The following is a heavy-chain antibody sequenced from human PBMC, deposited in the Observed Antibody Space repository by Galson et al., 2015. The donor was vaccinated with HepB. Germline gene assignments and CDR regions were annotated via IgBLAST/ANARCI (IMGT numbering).Heavy chain of an antibody. CDR1: GFTFSSYG. D-gene: IGHD2-15*01. CDR2: IRYDGSNK. CDR3: AKDQTELLVNSWFDP. V-gene: IGHV3-30*02. J-gene: IGHJ5*02. Sequence: SLRLSCAASGFTFSSYGMHWVRQAPGKGLEWVAFIRYDGSNKYYADSVKGRFTISRDNSKNTLYLQMNSLRAEDTAVYYCAKDQTELLVNSWFDPWGQGTLVTVSS.